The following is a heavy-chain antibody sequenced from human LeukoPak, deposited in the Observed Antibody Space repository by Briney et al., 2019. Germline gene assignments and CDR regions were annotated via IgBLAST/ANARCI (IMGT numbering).Heavy chain of an antibody. V-gene: IGHV3-23*01. J-gene: IGHJ2*01. CDR3: AKSMTLQWRGFFDL. CDR2: ISDSGANT. Sequence: GGSLRLSCAASGFTFSTYAMSWVRQAPGNGLEWVSTISDSGANTYYADSVRGRFTISRDNSKNTLYLQKNSLRADDTAIYYCAKSMTLQWRGFFDLWGRGTHVTASS. D-gene: IGHD6-19*01. CDR1: GFTFSTYA.